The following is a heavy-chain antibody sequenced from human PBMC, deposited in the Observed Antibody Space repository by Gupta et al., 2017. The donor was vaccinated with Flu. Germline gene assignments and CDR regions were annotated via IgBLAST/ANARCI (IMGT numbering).Heavy chain of an antibody. D-gene: IGHD4-11*01. V-gene: IGHV4-34*01. CDR2: INHSGST. Sequence: QVQLQQWGAGLLKPSETLSLTCAVYGGSFSGYYWSWIRQPPGKGLEWIGEINHSGSTNYNPSLKSRVTISVDTSKNQFSLKLSSVTAADTAVYYCARGYSNYASHAFDIWGQGTMVTVSS. J-gene: IGHJ3*02. CDR3: ARGYSNYASHAFDI. CDR1: GGSFSGYY.